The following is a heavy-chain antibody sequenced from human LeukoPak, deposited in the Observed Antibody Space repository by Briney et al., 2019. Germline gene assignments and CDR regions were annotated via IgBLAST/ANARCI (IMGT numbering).Heavy chain of an antibody. Sequence: SETLSLTCAVSGGSLSSGGYSWSWIRQSPGKGLEWIGYIFHSGSTYYNPSLKGRVTISVDRSKNQLSLKLSSVTAADTAVYYCAREGYCSGGSCYRTYYFDFWGQGTLVTVSS. CDR2: IFHSGST. D-gene: IGHD2-15*01. J-gene: IGHJ4*02. CDR3: AREGYCSGGSCYRTYYFDF. CDR1: GGSLSSGGYS. V-gene: IGHV4-30-2*06.